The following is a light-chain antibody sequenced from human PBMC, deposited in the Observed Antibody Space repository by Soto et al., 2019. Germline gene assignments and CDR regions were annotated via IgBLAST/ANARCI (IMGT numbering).Light chain of an antibody. CDR3: QQYYSTPWT. CDR1: QRVLYSSNNKNY. J-gene: IGKJ1*01. V-gene: IGKV4-1*01. Sequence: DIVMTQSPDSPAVSLGERATIHCKSSQRVLYSSNNKNYLAWYQQKPGQPPKLLIYWASTRESGVPDRFSGSGSGTDFTLTISSLQAEDVAVYYCQQYYSTPWTFGQGTKVDIK. CDR2: WAS.